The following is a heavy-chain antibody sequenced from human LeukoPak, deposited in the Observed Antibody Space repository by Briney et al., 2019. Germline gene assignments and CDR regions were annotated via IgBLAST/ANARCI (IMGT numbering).Heavy chain of an antibody. CDR3: ARVAPTMIVVVPGWFDP. CDR2: ISAYNGNT. V-gene: IGHV1-18*01. Sequence: ASVKVSCKASGGTFSSYAISWVRQAPGQGLEWMGWISAYNGNTNYAQKLQGRVTMTTDTSTSTAYMELRSLRSDDTAVYYCARVAPTMIVVVPGWFDPWGQGTLVTVSS. D-gene: IGHD3-22*01. CDR1: GGTFSSYA. J-gene: IGHJ5*02.